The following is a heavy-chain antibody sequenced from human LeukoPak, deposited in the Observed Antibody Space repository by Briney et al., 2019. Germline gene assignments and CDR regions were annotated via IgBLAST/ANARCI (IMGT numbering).Heavy chain of an antibody. Sequence: GASVKVSCKASGYTFTGYHLHWVRQAPGQGLEWMGRINPDRGGTDYAQKFQGRVTMTGDTSIGTAYMELSRLGSDDTAIYYCASGTYGDYSLDFWGQGTLVTVSS. V-gene: IGHV1-2*06. CDR1: GYTFTGYH. J-gene: IGHJ4*02. CDR2: INPDRGGT. CDR3: ASGTYGDYSLDF. D-gene: IGHD4-17*01.